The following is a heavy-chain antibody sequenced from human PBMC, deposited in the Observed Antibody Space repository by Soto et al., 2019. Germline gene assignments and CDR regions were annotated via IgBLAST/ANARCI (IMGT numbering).Heavy chain of an antibody. D-gene: IGHD3-10*01. Sequence: GASVKVSCKASGYTFTSYAMHWVRQAPGQRLEWMGWINAGNGNTKYSQKFQGRVTITRDTSASTAYMELSSLRSEDTAVYYCAREEVTMVRDYYYYYMDVWGKGTTVTVS. CDR1: GYTFTSYA. CDR2: INAGNGNT. V-gene: IGHV1-3*01. J-gene: IGHJ6*03. CDR3: AREEVTMVRDYYYYYMDV.